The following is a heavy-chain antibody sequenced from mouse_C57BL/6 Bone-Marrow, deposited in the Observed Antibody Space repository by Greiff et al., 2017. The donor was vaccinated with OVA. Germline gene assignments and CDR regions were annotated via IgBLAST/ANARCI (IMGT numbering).Heavy chain of an antibody. CDR3: AKNYYGNDEGGYYAMDD. V-gene: IGHV2-5*01. CDR2: IWRGGST. J-gene: IGHJ4*01. D-gene: IGHD2-2*01. Sequence: VQLQQSGPGLVQPSQSLSITCTVSGFSLTSYGVHWVRQSPGKGLEWLGVIWRGGSTDYNAAFMSRLSITKDNSKSQVFFKMNSLQADDTAIYYWAKNYYGNDEGGYYAMDDWGQGTSVTVSS. CDR1: GFSLTSYG.